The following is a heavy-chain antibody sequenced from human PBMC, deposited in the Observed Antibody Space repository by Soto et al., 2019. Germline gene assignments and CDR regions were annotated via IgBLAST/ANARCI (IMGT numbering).Heavy chain of an antibody. D-gene: IGHD2-21*02. V-gene: IGHV3-30-3*01. J-gene: IGHJ4*02. CDR2: ISYDGSNK. CDR1: GFTFSSYA. CDR3: ARATGAYCGGDCYTADY. Sequence: ESGGGVVQPGRSLRLSCAASGFTFSSYAMHWVRQAPGKGLEWVAVISYDGSNKYYADSVKGRFTISRDNSKNTLYLQMNSLRAEDTAVYYCARATGAYCGGDCYTADYWGQGTLVTVSS.